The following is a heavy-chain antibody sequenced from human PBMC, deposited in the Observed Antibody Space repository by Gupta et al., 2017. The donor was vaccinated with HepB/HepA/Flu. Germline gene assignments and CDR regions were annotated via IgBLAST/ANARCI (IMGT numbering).Heavy chain of an antibody. V-gene: IGHV2-26*01. Sequence: YSTSLESRLAISKDTSRSQVVLTMTNVDPVDTATYYCARRESRGGEFDSWGQGTLVTVSS. J-gene: IGHJ4*02. D-gene: IGHD3-16*01. CDR3: ARRESRGGEFDS.